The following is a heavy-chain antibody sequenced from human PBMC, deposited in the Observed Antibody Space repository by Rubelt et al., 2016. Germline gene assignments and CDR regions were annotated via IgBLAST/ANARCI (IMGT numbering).Heavy chain of an antibody. CDR3: AKTISGSYGIGDV. V-gene: IGHV3-23*04. J-gene: IGHJ6*02. CDR2: ISGSGDNT. D-gene: IGHD1-26*01. Sequence: EVQLVESGGGLVKPGGSLRLSCAASGFTFSNSWMSWVRQAPGEGLEWVSSISGSGDNTYHADSVKGRFTISRDNSKNMLYLKMNSLVAEDTAIYCCAKTISGSYGIGDVWGQGTTVTVSS. CDR1: GFTFSNSW.